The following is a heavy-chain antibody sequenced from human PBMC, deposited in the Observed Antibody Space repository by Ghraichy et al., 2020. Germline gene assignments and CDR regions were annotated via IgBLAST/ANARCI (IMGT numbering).Heavy chain of an antibody. J-gene: IGHJ2*01. Sequence: GGSLRLSCAASGFTFSSYWMHWVRQAPGKGLVWVSRINSDGSSTSYADSVKGRFTISRDNAKNTLYLQMNSLRAEDTAVYYCAREERWGNWYFDLWGRGTLVTVSS. CDR1: GFTFSSYW. D-gene: IGHD5-24*01. CDR3: AREERWGNWYFDL. V-gene: IGHV3-74*01. CDR2: INSDGSST.